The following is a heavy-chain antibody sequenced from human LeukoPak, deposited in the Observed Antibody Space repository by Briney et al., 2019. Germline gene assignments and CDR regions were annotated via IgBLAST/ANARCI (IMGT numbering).Heavy chain of an antibody. D-gene: IGHD6-13*01. CDR2: INHSGST. CDR1: GGSFSGYY. V-gene: IGHV4-34*01. CDR3: ARPKAAAGRQKYGMDV. Sequence: PSETLSLTCAVYGGSFSGYYWSWIRQPPGKGLEWIGEINHSGSTNYNPSLKSRVTISVDTSKNQFSLKLSSVTAADTAVYYCARPKAAAGRQKYGMDVWGQGTTVTVSS. J-gene: IGHJ6*02.